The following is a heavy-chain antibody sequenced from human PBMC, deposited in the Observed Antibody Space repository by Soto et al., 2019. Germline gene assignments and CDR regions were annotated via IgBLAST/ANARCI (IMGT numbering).Heavy chain of an antibody. D-gene: IGHD2-8*01. V-gene: IGHV1-18*01. CDR1: GYTFTSYG. CDR3: ARDEDIVLMVYAIRDYYYYGMDV. CDR2: ISAYNGNT. J-gene: IGHJ6*02. Sequence: ASVKVSCKASGYTFTSYGISWVRQAPGQGLEWMGWISAYNGNTNYAQKLQGRVTMTTDTSTSTAYMELRSLRSDDTAVYYCARDEDIVLMVYAIRDYYYYGMDVWGQGTTVTVS.